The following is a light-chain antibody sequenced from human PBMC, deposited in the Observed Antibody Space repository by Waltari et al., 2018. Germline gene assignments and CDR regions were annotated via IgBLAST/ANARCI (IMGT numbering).Light chain of an antibody. J-gene: IGKJ2*01. CDR1: QNIFTQ. V-gene: IGKV1-39*01. CDR2: GAS. CDR3: QQSYNTPYT. Sequence: DIEMTQSPSSLSASVGDRVTITCRSSQNIFTQLTWYQQKPGKAPKLLIYGASRLQSGVPSRFSGSGSGTDFTLTISSLQAEDCATYYCQQSYNTPYTFGQGTKLEIK.